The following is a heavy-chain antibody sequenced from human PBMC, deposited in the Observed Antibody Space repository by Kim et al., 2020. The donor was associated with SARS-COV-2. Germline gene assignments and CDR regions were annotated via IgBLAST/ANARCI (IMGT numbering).Heavy chain of an antibody. CDR3: AKDWNDASLWEFAEW. J-gene: IGHJ4*02. D-gene: IGHD1-1*01. CDR1: GFTFSSYG. Sequence: GGSLRLSCVASGFTFSSYGMHWVRQAPGKGLEWVALISYDGNDKYYADSVKGRFTISRDNTQNTLYLQMNSLRAEDSALYYCAKDWNDASLWEFAEWWGQGTLVTVSS. CDR2: ISYDGNDK. V-gene: IGHV3-30*18.